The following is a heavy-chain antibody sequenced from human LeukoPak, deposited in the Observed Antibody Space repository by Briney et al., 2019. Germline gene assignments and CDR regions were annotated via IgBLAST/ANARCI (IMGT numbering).Heavy chain of an antibody. J-gene: IGHJ4*02. Sequence: ASVKVSCKASGYTFTSYYMHWVRQAPGQGLEWMGIINPSGGSTSYAQKFQGRVTMTRDTSTSTAYMELSRLRSDDTAVYYCARGAWGGYSGYDEFGDYWGQGTLVTVSS. CDR2: INPSGGST. CDR1: GYTFTSYY. CDR3: ARGAWGGYSGYDEFGDY. D-gene: IGHD5-12*01. V-gene: IGHV1-46*01.